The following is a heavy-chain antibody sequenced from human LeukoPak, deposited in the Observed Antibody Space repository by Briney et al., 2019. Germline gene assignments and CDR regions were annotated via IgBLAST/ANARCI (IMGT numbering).Heavy chain of an antibody. D-gene: IGHD5-18*01. CDR3: AKERGGTAMVTSEYFQH. CDR2: ISGSGGST. J-gene: IGHJ1*01. CDR1: GFTFSSYA. V-gene: IGHV3-23*01. Sequence: GGSLRLSCAASGFTFSSYAMSWVRQAPGKGLEWVSAISGSGGSTYYADSVKGRFTISRDNSKNTLYLQMNSLRAEDTAVYYCAKERGGTAMVTSEYFQHWGQGTLVTVSS.